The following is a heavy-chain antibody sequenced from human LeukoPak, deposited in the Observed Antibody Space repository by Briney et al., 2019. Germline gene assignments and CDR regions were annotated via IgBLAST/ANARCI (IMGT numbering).Heavy chain of an antibody. Sequence: ASVKVSCKASGYTFTGYYMHWVRQAPGQGLEWMGWINPNSGDTNYAQKLQGRVTMTTDTSTSTAYMELRSLRSDDTAVYYCARDFGIGSGPAGFDYWGQGTLVTVSS. J-gene: IGHJ4*02. CDR3: ARDFGIGSGPAGFDY. V-gene: IGHV1-2*02. CDR1: GYTFTGYY. CDR2: INPNSGDT. D-gene: IGHD2-15*01.